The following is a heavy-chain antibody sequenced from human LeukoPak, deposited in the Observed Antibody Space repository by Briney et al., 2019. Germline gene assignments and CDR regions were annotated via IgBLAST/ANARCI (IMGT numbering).Heavy chain of an antibody. J-gene: IGHJ4*02. CDR3: AREKEDYDSSGYYSYFDY. V-gene: IGHV3-66*02. CDR2: IYSDGST. CDR1: GFTFSSNY. Sequence: GGSLRLSCAASGFTFSSNYMTWVRQAPGKGLEWVSVIYSDGSTYYADSVKGRFTISRDNSKNTLYLRMNSLRAEDTAVYYCAREKEDYDSSGYYSYFDYWGQGILVTVSS. D-gene: IGHD3-22*01.